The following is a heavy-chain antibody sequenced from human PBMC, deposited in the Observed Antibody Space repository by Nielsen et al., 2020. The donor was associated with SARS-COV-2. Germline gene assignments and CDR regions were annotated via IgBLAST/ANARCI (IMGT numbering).Heavy chain of an antibody. Sequence: GESLKISCQGSVYSFTSYWIGWVRQMPGKGLEWMGIIYPGDSDTRYSPSFQGQVTISADKSISTAYLQWSSLKASDTAMYYCARHHTSGDGYNTYYFDYWGQGTLVTVSS. CDR2: IYPGDSDT. J-gene: IGHJ4*02. CDR1: VYSFTSYW. D-gene: IGHD5-24*01. V-gene: IGHV5-51*01. CDR3: ARHHTSGDGYNTYYFDY.